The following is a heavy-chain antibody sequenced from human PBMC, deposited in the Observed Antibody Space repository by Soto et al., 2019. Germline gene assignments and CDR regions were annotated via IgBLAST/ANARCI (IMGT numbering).Heavy chain of an antibody. Sequence: QVQLVQSGAEVKKPGSSVKVSCKASGGTFSSYAISWVRQAPGQGLEWMGGIIPIFGTANYAQKFQGRVTINAYESTSTAYMALSSLRYEDTAVYYCASHGLRAARRDYSYDGMDVWGQGTTVTVSS. J-gene: IGHJ6*02. CDR1: GGTFSSYA. CDR3: ASHGLRAARRDYSYDGMDV. V-gene: IGHV1-69*12. D-gene: IGHD6-6*01. CDR2: IIPIFGTA.